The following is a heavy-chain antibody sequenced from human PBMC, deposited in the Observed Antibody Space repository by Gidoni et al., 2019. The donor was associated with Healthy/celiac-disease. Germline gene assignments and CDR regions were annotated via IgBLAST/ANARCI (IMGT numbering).Heavy chain of an antibody. CDR3: ARDQEYYDFWSGYLAEYFQH. V-gene: IGHV3-7*01. Sequence: EVQLVESGGGLVQPGGSLRPSCPPSASRFSRYSMSWVRQAAGKGLEWVANIKQDGSEKYYVDSVKGRFTISRDNAKNSLYLQMNSLRAEDTAVYYCARDQEYYDFWSGYLAEYFQHWGQGTLVTVSS. CDR1: ASRFSRYS. CDR2: IKQDGSEK. D-gene: IGHD3-3*01. J-gene: IGHJ1*01.